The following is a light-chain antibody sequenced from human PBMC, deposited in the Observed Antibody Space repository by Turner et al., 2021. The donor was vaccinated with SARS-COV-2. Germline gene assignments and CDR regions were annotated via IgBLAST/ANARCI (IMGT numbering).Light chain of an antibody. CDR1: QTISKN. CDR2: DAS. V-gene: IGKV3D-15*01. Sequence: VMAQSPATLSVSPGERATLSCRASQTISKNLAWYQQKPGQAPRLLIYDASTRATGTPARFSGSGSGTDFTLTISSLQSEDVAVYYCHYYNIWLRLTFGGGTKVEIK. J-gene: IGKJ4*01. CDR3: HYYNIWLRLT.